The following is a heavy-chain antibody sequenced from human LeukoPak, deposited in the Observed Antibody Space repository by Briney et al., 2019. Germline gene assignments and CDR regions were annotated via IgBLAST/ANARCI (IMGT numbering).Heavy chain of an antibody. CDR2: FYYSGST. CDR3: ARDGSNGAAAGGFDY. CDR1: GGSISSSSNS. D-gene: IGHD6-13*01. V-gene: IGHV4-39*07. Sequence: SETLSLTCTVSGGSISSSSNSWGWIRQPPGKGLEWIGTFYYSGSTYYNPSLKSRVTISIDTSKNQFSLKLSSVTAADAAVYYCARDGSNGAAAGGFDYWGQGTLVTVSS. J-gene: IGHJ4*02.